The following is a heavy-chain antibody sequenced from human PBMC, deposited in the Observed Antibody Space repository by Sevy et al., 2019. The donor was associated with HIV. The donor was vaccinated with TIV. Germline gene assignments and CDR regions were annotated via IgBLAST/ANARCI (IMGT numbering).Heavy chain of an antibody. CDR3: ARDWGTPPTAILYYFDF. Sequence: GGSLRLSCAASGFTFSNYAMHWVRQAPGKGLEWVAGISYEGSNEYYTDSVKGRFTISRDNSKNTLNLEMNNLRVEDTALYYCARDWGTPPTAILYYFDFWGQGIPVTVSS. CDR1: GFTFSNYA. CDR2: ISYEGSNE. J-gene: IGHJ4*02. D-gene: IGHD3-16*01. V-gene: IGHV3-30*04.